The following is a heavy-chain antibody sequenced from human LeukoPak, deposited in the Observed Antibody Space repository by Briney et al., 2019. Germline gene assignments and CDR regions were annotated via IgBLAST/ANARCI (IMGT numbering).Heavy chain of an antibody. CDR2: TRFDGSIK. V-gene: IGHV3-33*01. Sequence: GGSLRLSCAVSGFIFSDYGFHWARQAPGKGLEWVAVTRFDGSIKQYADSAKGRFTISRDDSKNTLYLQMNFLKSEDTAVYYCARWGGTRQYYFDYWGQGTLVTVSS. D-gene: IGHD1-1*01. CDR3: ARWGGTRQYYFDY. J-gene: IGHJ4*02. CDR1: GFIFSDYG.